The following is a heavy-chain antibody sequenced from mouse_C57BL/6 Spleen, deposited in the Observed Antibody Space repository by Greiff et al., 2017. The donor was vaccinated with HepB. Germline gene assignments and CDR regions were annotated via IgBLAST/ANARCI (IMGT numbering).Heavy chain of an antibody. D-gene: IGHD1-1*01. CDR3: ARERAGSGAMDY. CDR1: GYAFSSYW. V-gene: IGHV1-80*01. CDR2: IYPGDGDT. J-gene: IGHJ4*01. Sequence: VQLQQSGAELVKPGASVKISCKASGYAFSSYWMNWVKQRPGKGLEWIGQIYPGDGDTNYNGKFKGKATLTADKSSSTAYMQLSSLTSEDSAVYFCARERAGSGAMDYWGQGTSVTVS.